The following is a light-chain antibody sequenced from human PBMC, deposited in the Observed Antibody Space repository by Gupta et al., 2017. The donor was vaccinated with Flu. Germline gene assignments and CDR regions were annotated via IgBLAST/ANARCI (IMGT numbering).Light chain of an antibody. CDR2: KTD. V-gene: IGLV7-43*01. J-gene: IGLJ3*02. Sequence: QPVVIQEPSLTVSPGGTDTLTCAASAVAGISDYYPHWFQQKAGQPLRSLIYKTDTKHAWTPARFSVSRRRGNASLTLSGATPDDEDDYCCLSMYGGAWVFGGGTKLTVL. CDR1: AVAGISDYY. CDR3: LSMYGGAWV.